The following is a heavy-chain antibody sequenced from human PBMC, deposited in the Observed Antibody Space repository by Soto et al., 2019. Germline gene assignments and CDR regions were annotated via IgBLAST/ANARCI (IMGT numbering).Heavy chain of an antibody. CDR1: GFTFSSYA. J-gene: IGHJ4*02. CDR2: ISGSGGST. Sequence: GGSLRLSCAASGFTFSSYAMSWVRQAPGKGLEWVSAISGSGGSTYYADSVKGRFTISRDNSKNTLYLQMNSLRAEDTAVYYCAKAQLVRPIQLVGPYFYFDYWGQGTLVTVSS. D-gene: IGHD6-6*01. CDR3: AKAQLVRPIQLVGPYFYFDY. V-gene: IGHV3-23*01.